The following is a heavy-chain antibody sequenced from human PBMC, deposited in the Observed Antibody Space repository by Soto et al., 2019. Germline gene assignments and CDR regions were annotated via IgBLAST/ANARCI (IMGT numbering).Heavy chain of an antibody. V-gene: IGHV3-48*02. J-gene: IGHJ4*02. CDR2: ISSSSSTI. Sequence: GGSLRLSCAASGFTFSSYSMNWVRQAPGKGLEWVSYISSSSSTIYYADSVKGRFTISRDNAKNSLYLQMNSLRDEDTAVYYCARDLITKYCISTSCFIDYWGQGTLVTVSS. CDR3: ARDLITKYCISTSCFIDY. D-gene: IGHD2-2*01. CDR1: GFTFSSYS.